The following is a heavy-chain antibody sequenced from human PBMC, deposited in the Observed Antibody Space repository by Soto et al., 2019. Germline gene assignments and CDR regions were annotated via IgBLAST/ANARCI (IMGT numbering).Heavy chain of an antibody. Sequence: QVQLVQSGAEVKKPGSSVKVSCKASGVTFTSETISWVRQAPGQGLEWMGGIIPLFGAANYAQKFQGRLTITADESTSPVYMELSSLRSDDMAVYYCATELGENPASPFDSWGQGTLVTVSS. J-gene: IGHJ4*02. CDR2: IIPLFGAA. D-gene: IGHD2-21*01. CDR1: GVTFTSET. CDR3: ATELGENPASPFDS. V-gene: IGHV1-69*01.